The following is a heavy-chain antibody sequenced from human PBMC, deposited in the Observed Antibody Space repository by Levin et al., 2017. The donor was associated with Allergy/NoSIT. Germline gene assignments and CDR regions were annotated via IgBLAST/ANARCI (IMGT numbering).Heavy chain of an antibody. CDR1: GYTFTSYD. V-gene: IGHV1-8*01. D-gene: IGHD4-17*01. CDR3: ARGTVTTRVYYYYYGMDV. Sequence: ASVKVSCKASGYTFTSYDINWVRQATGQGLEWMGWMNPNSGNTGYAQKFQGRVTMTRNTSISTAYMELSSLRSEDTAVYYCARGTVTTRVYYYYYGMDVWGQGTTVTVSS. CDR2: MNPNSGNT. J-gene: IGHJ6*02.